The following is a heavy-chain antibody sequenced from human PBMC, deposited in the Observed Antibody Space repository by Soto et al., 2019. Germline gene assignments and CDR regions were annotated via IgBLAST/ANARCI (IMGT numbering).Heavy chain of an antibody. D-gene: IGHD3-22*01. CDR3: ARDYYDKYYYVMDV. V-gene: IGHV4-59*01. CDR1: GGSISSYY. J-gene: IGHJ6*02. CDR2: IYYSGST. Sequence: SETLSLTCTVSGGSISSYYWSWIRQPPGKGLEWIGYIYYSGSTNYNPSLKSRVTISVDTSKNQFSLKLSSVTAADTAVYYCARDYYDKYYYVMDVWGQGTQVTVSS.